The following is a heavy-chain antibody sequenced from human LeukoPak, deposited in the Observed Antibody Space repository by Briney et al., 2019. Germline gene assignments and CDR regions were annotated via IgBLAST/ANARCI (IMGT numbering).Heavy chain of an antibody. CDR3: ARDLGTHSDY. Sequence: GGSLRLSCAASGFTFSTYTMYWVRHPPGKRLEWVSIIGSSGGGIHYADSVKGRFTISRDNAKNSLYLQMNSLRAEDTAVYYCARDLGTHSDYWGQGTLVTVSS. CDR2: IGSSGGGI. V-gene: IGHV3-21*04. J-gene: IGHJ4*02. D-gene: IGHD1-26*01. CDR1: GFTFSTYT.